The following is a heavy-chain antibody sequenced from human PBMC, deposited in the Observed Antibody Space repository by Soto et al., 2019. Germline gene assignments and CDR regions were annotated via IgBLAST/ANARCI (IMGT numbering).Heavy chain of an antibody. V-gene: IGHV4-31*02. CDR2: IYYSGST. D-gene: IGHD4-17*01. Sequence: WTWIRQHPGKGLEWIGYIYYSGSTYYNPSLKSRVTISTDTSKNQFSLNLTSVTAADTAVYYCATEVTTDDAFNIWGQGTTVIVSS. J-gene: IGHJ3*02. CDR3: ATEVTTDDAFNI.